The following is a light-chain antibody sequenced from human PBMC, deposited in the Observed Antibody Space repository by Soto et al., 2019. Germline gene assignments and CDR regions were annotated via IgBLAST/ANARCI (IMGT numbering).Light chain of an antibody. CDR3: QQYNSYSPT. V-gene: IGKV1-5*01. J-gene: IGKJ1*01. CDR2: DAS. Sequence: DIQMTQSPSTLSASVGDRVTITCRASQSSSSWLAWYQHKPGKAPKLLIYDASSLESGVLSRFSGSGSGTEFTLTISSLQPDDFATYYCQQYNSYSPTFGQGTKVEIK. CDR1: QSSSSW.